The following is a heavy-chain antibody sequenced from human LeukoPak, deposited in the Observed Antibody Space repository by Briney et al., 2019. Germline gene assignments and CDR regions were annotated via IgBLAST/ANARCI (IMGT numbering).Heavy chain of an antibody. D-gene: IGHD2-2*01. CDR1: GYTFTGYY. V-gene: IGHV1-2*02. CDR2: INPNSGGT. Sequence: ASVKVSCKASGYTFTGYYMHWVRQAPGQGLEWMGWINPNSGGTNYAQKLQGRVTMTTDTSTSTAYMELRSLRSDDTAVYYCARVLGYCSSTSCYPLGWSDAFDIWGQGTMVTVSS. CDR3: ARVLGYCSSTSCYPLGWSDAFDI. J-gene: IGHJ3*02.